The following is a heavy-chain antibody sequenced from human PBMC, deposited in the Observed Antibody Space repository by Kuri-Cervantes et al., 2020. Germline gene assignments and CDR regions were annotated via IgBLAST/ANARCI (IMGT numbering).Heavy chain of an antibody. CDR1: GGSFSGYY. CDR3: ARVAAAGYYDAFDI. J-gene: IGHJ3*02. V-gene: IGHV4-34*01. CDR2: INHSGST. Sequence: SETLSLTCAVCGGSFSGYYWSWIRQPPGKGLEWIGEINHSGSTNYNPSLKSRVTISVDTSKNQFSLKLSSVTAADTAVYYCARVAAAGYYDAFDIWGQGTMVTVSS. D-gene: IGHD6-13*01.